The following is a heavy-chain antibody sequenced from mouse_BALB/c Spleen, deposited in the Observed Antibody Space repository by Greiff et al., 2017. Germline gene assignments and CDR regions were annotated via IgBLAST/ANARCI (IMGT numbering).Heavy chain of an antibody. CDR1: GYTFTSYW. Sequence: VKVVESGAELAKPGASVKMSCKASGYTFTSYWMHWVKQRPGQGLEWIGYINPSTGYTEYNQKFKDKATLTADKSSSTAYMQLSSLTSEDSAVYYCARGIHWYFDVWGAGTTVTVSS. V-gene: IGHV1-7*01. CDR3: ARGIHWYFDV. CDR2: INPSTGYT. J-gene: IGHJ1*01.